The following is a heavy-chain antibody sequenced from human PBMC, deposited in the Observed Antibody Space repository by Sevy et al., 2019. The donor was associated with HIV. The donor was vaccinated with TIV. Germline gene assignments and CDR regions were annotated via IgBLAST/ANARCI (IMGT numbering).Heavy chain of an antibody. D-gene: IGHD6-13*01. Sequence: GGSLRLSCAASGFTFSSYVMTWVRQAPGKGLEWVSTISGSGGTTYYADSVKGRLTISRDNSKNTLGLQINGLRAEDTALYYCEGIAAAGMDNWGQGTLVTVSS. CDR2: ISGSGGTT. CDR3: EGIAAAGMDN. CDR1: GFTFSSYV. V-gene: IGHV3-23*01. J-gene: IGHJ4*02.